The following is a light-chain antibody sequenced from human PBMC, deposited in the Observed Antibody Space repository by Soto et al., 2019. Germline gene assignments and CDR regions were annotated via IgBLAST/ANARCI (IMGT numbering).Light chain of an antibody. V-gene: IGKV3-15*01. Sequence: EIVMTQSPATLSVSPGERATLSCRASQSVSSNLAWYHQKPGQAPRLLIYGASTRVTGIPARFSGSGSGKEVTLTISSRQSEDFAVYYCQQYNNWPPGTFGQGTKVEIK. CDR3: QQYNNWPPGT. CDR2: GAS. J-gene: IGKJ1*01. CDR1: QSVSSN.